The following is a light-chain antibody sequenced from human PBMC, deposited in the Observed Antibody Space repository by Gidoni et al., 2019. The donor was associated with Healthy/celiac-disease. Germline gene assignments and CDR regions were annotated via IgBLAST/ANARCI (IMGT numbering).Light chain of an antibody. CDR3: QHRSNWPQT. CDR1: QSVSSY. Sequence: DIVLTQSPATLSVSPGERATLPCRASQSVSSYLAWYQQKPGQAPRLLIYDASNRATGIPARFSGSGSGSDFTLTISSLEPEDFAVYYCQHRSNWPQTFGQGTKVEIK. J-gene: IGKJ1*01. CDR2: DAS. V-gene: IGKV3-11*01.